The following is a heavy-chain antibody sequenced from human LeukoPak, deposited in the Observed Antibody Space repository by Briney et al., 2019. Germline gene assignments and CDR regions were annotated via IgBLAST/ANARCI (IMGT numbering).Heavy chain of an antibody. D-gene: IGHD3-22*01. CDR2: ISSSSSYI. Sequence: PGGSLRLSCAASGFTFSSYSMNWVRQAPGKGLEWVSSISSSSSYIYYADSVKGRFTISRDNAKNSLYLQMNSLRAEDTAVYYCARVSHYYDSSGYFHYWGQGTLVTVSS. CDR1: GFTFSSYS. V-gene: IGHV3-21*01. J-gene: IGHJ4*02. CDR3: ARVSHYYDSSGYFHY.